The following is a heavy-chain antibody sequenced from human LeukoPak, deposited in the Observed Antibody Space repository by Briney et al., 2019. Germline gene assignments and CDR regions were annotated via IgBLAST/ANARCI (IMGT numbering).Heavy chain of an antibody. CDR2: ISSSGGST. Sequence: GGSLRLSCAASGFTFSSFAMSWVRPAPGQGLEWVSVISSSGGSTYYADSVKGRFTISRDNSNNTLYLQMNSLRAEDTAVYYCAKVDKYYFDYWGQGTLVTVSS. J-gene: IGHJ4*02. CDR3: AKVDKYYFDY. V-gene: IGHV3-23*01. D-gene: IGHD2-2*03. CDR1: GFTFSSFA.